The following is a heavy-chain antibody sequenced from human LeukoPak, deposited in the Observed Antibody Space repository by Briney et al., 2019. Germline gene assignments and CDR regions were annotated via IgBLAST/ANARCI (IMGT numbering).Heavy chain of an antibody. D-gene: IGHD3-22*01. CDR1: GGSMRNYY. J-gene: IGHJ2*01. V-gene: IGHV4-59*01. CDR2: IYSTGSS. Sequence: PSETLALTCTVSGGSMRNYYWSWIRQPPGKGLEWVGYIYSTGSSNYSPSLKSRVTISLDTSKNQFSMKLSSVTAADTAVYYCARSFYDSSGYYHWYFDLWGRGTLVTVSS. CDR3: ARSFYDSSGYYHWYFDL.